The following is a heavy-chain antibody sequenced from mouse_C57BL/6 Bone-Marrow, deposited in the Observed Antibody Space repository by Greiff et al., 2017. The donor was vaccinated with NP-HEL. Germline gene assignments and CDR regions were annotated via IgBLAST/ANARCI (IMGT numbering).Heavy chain of an antibody. CDR1: GFNIKDYY. CDR3: IKLYYFDY. V-gene: IGHV14-1*01. Sequence: SFPLSCTASGFNIKDYYMHWVKQRPEQGLEWIGRIDPEDGDTEYAPKFQGKATMTADTSSNTAYLQLSSLTSEDTAVYYCIKLYYFDYWGQGTTLTVSA. CDR2: IDPEDGDT. J-gene: IGHJ2*01. D-gene: IGHD4-1*01.